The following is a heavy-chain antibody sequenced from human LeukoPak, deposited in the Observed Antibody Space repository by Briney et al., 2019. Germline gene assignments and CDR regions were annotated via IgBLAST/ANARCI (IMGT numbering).Heavy chain of an antibody. CDR2: IWYDGGNK. CDR3: ARGGYALVVDY. J-gene: IGHJ4*01. D-gene: IGHD5-12*01. CDR1: GFTFSSYD. V-gene: IGHV3-33*01. Sequence: QPGGSLRPSCAASGFTFSSYDMHWVRQAPGKGLEWVAVIWYDGGNKYYADSVKGRFTISRDNSKNTLFLQMNSLRAADTAVYYCARGGYALVVDYWGQEPWSPSPQ.